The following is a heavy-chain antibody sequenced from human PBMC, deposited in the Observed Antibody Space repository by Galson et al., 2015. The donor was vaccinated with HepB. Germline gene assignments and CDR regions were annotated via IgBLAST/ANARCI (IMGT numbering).Heavy chain of an antibody. CDR2: ISGSGDYI. CDR1: GFTFGQDG. D-gene: IGHD4-23*01. Sequence: SLRLSCAASGFTFGQDGMSWVRQAPGKGLEWVSVISGSGDYINYADSVRGRFTISRDNSRSTLYLHMNSLRVEDTAIYYCARDLGGHRADYFEYWGRGTLVTVSS. J-gene: IGHJ4*02. CDR3: ARDLGGHRADYFEY. V-gene: IGHV3-23*01.